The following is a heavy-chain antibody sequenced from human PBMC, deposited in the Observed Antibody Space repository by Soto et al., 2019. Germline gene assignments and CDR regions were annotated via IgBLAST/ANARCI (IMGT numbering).Heavy chain of an antibody. D-gene: IGHD6-13*01. CDR3: ARGRLYSSSRYFDL. J-gene: IGHJ2*01. V-gene: IGHV1-18*01. CDR2: ISAYNGNT. CDR1: GYTFTSYG. Sequence: GASVKVSCKASGYTFTSYGISWVRQSPGQGLEWMGWISAYNGNTNHAQKLQGRVTMTTDTSTSTAYMELRSLRSDDTAVYYCARGRLYSSSRYFDLWGRGTLVTVSS.